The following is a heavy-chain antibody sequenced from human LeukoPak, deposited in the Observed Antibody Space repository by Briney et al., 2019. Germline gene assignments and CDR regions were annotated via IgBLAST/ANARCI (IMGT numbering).Heavy chain of an antibody. D-gene: IGHD2-2*03. Sequence: ASVKVSCKASGYTFTGYYMHWVRQAPGQGLEWIGIINPSGGTTSQAQKFQGRVTMTRDTSTSTVYMELSSLGSEDTAVYYCASLATIGSDSFDIWGQGTMVTVSS. CDR1: GYTFTGYY. V-gene: IGHV1-46*01. CDR3: ASLATIGSDSFDI. CDR2: INPSGGTT. J-gene: IGHJ3*02.